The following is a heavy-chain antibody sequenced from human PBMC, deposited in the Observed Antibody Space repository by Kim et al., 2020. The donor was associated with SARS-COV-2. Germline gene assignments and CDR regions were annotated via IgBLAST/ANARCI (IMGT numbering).Heavy chain of an antibody. CDR2: IYPGDSDT. V-gene: IGHV5-51*01. D-gene: IGHD3-10*01. Sequence: GESLKISCKGSGYSFTSYWIGWVRQMPGKGLEWMGIIYPGDSDTRYSPSFQGQVIISADKSISTAYLQWSSLKASDTAMYYCARQVYYGSGSYYVGGYYYGMDVWGQGTTVTVSS. CDR1: GYSFTSYW. J-gene: IGHJ6*02. CDR3: ARQVYYGSGSYYVGGYYYGMDV.